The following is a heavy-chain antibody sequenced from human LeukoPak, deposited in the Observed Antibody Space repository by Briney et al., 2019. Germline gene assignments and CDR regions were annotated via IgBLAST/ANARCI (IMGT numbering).Heavy chain of an antibody. J-gene: IGHJ4*02. CDR1: GFTVSSNY. D-gene: IGHD3-16*01. V-gene: IGHV3-53*01. Sequence: GGSLRLSCAASGFTVSSNYMSWVRQAPGKGLEWVSVIYSDGSTYYADSVKGRFTISRDNSKNTLYLLMNSLRAEDTALYYCARVYAASASFDYWGQGTLVTVSS. CDR3: ARVYAASASFDY. CDR2: IYSDGST.